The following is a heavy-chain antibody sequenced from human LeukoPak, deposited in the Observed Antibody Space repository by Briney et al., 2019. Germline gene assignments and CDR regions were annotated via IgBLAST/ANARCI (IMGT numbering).Heavy chain of an antibody. CDR1: GFTFSSYA. D-gene: IGHD3-3*01. CDR2: ISGSGGST. J-gene: IGHJ6*03. CDR3: AKTPREWRLYYYYYMDV. Sequence: GGSLRLSCAASGFTFSSYAMSWVRQAPGKGLEWVSAISGSGGSTYYADSVKGWFTISRDNSKNTLYLQMNSLRAEDTAVYYCAKTPREWRLYYYYYMDVWGKGTTVTVSS. V-gene: IGHV3-23*01.